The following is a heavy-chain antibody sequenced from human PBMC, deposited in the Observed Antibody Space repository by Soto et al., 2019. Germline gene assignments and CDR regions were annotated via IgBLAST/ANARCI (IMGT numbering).Heavy chain of an antibody. J-gene: IGHJ4*02. CDR3: ARDKRDLRFLEWSYYFDY. V-gene: IGHV3-30-3*01. D-gene: IGHD3-3*01. CDR2: ISYDGSSK. Sequence: GGSLRLSCAASGFPVSSNYMSWVRQDPGKGLEWVALISYDGSSKYYADSVKGRFTISRDNSKNTLYLQMNSLRAEDTAVYYCARDKRDLRFLEWSYYFDYWGQGTLVTVSS. CDR1: GFPVSSNY.